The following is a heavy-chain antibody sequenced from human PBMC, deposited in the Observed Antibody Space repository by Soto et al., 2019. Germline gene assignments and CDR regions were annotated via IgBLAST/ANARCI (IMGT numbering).Heavy chain of an antibody. CDR3: ARDVGPVTIFGEALSGYFDF. CDR2: IKEDGSER. J-gene: IGHJ4*02. V-gene: IGHV3-7*03. D-gene: IGHD3-3*01. CDR1: GFSFGNYW. Sequence: GGSLRLSCAVFGFSFGNYWMSWVRQAPGKGLEWLASIKEDGSERYYLDSVKGRFTISRDNAKDSLSLQMNSLRGEDTAFYYCARDVGPVTIFGEALSGYFDFWGQGTLVTVSS.